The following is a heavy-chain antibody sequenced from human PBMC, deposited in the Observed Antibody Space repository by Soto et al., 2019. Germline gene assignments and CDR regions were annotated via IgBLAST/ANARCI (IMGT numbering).Heavy chain of an antibody. V-gene: IGHV4-59*01. Sequence: QVHLQESGPGLVKPSETLSLICTVSGGSIGIYYWNWIRQSPGKGLEWIGYVHHSGTTSYNPSLEGRATISLDTSNNQFSLRLSSVTAADTAVYYCARRWSGTDYWGQGTLVTVSS. CDR1: GGSIGIYY. CDR3: ARRWSGTDY. J-gene: IGHJ4*02. D-gene: IGHD3-10*01. CDR2: VHHSGTT.